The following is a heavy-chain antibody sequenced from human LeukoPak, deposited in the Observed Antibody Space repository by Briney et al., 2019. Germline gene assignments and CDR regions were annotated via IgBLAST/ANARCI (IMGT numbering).Heavy chain of an antibody. CDR1: GGSISSYY. CDR3: ARETPARYDFDY. V-gene: IGHV3-9*01. CDR2: VSWNSGTI. J-gene: IGHJ4*02. Sequence: LSLTCTVSGGSISSYYWSWVRQAPGKGLEWVSGVSWNSGTIAYADSVKGRFTISRDNAKNSLYLQMNSLRAEDTALYFCARETPARYDFDYWGQGTLVTVSS. D-gene: IGHD1-1*01.